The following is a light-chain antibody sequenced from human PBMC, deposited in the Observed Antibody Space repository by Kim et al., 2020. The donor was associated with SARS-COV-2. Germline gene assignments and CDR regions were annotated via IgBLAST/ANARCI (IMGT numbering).Light chain of an antibody. J-gene: IGKJ2*01. Sequence: DIQMTQSPSSLSASLGHRVTITCRASQSISSYLNWFQQKPGKAPKLLIYAASSLQSGVPSRFSGSGSGTDFTLTISSLQPEDSATDYCQQSFSSPPYTFGQGTKVEI. V-gene: IGKV1-39*01. CDR3: QQSFSSPPYT. CDR2: AAS. CDR1: QSISSY.